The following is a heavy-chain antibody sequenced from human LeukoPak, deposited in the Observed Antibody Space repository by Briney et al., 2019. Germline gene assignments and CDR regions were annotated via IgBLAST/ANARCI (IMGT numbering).Heavy chain of an antibody. V-gene: IGHV4-38-2*02. CDR3: ARDPVTMVRGDAFDI. D-gene: IGHD3-10*01. Sequence: PSETLSLTCTVSGYSISSGYYWGWIRQPPGKGLEWIGSIYHSGSTYYNPSLKSRVTISVDTSKNQFSPKLSSVTAADTAVYYCARDPVTMVRGDAFDIWGQGTMVTVSS. CDR1: GYSISSGYY. J-gene: IGHJ3*02. CDR2: IYHSGST.